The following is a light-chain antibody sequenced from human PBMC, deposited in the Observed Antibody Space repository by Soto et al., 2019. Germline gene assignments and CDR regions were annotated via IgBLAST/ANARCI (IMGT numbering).Light chain of an antibody. Sequence: DIQMTQSPSSLSAYIGDRVTISCRASQGISNSLAWYQQKAGEVPKLLIYAASTSHSGVPSRFRGSGSGTDFTLTISSLQPEDVATYYCQNYKSAPRTFGQGTKVEIK. CDR1: QGISNS. J-gene: IGKJ1*01. V-gene: IGKV1-27*01. CDR3: QNYKSAPRT. CDR2: AAS.